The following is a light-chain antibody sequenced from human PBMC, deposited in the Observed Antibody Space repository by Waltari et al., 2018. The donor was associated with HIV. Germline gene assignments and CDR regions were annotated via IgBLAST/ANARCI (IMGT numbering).Light chain of an antibody. CDR3: QQYYSTPPT. Sequence: DIVMTQSPDSLAVSLGERATINCKSSQSVLYSSNNKNYLACYQHKPGQPPNLLIYWASTRESGVPDRFSGSGSGTDFTRTISSLQAEDVAVYYCQQYYSTPPTFGQGTKVEIK. CDR2: WAS. J-gene: IGKJ1*01. CDR1: QSVLYSSNNKNY. V-gene: IGKV4-1*01.